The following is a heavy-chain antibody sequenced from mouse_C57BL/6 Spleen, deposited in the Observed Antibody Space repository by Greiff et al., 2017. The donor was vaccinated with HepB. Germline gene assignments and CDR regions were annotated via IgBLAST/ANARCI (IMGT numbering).Heavy chain of an antibody. Sequence: VQLQQSGAELVRPGASVTLSCKASGYTFTDYEMHWVKQTPVHGLEWIGAIDPETGGTAYNQKFKGKAILTADKSSSTAYMELRSLTSEDSAVYYCTLFTTVVAYYCDYWGQGTTLTVSS. D-gene: IGHD1-1*01. CDR1: GYTFTDYE. CDR3: TLFTTVVAYYCDY. J-gene: IGHJ2*01. CDR2: IDPETGGT. V-gene: IGHV1-15*01.